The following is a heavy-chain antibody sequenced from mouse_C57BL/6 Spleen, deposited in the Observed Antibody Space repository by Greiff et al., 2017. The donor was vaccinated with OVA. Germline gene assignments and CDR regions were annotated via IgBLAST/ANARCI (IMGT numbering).Heavy chain of an antibody. D-gene: IGHD2-4*01. V-gene: IGHV14-4*01. J-gene: IGHJ3*01. CDR3: TKGDYDEEGVAY. Sequence: VQLQQSGAELVRPGASVKLSCTASGFTITDDYMHWVTQRPEQGLEWIGWIDPENGDPDYASKFQGKATITADTSSTPAYLQLSSLTSEDTAVDYCTKGDYDEEGVAYWGKGTLVTVAA. CDR1: GFTITDDY. CDR2: IDPENGDP.